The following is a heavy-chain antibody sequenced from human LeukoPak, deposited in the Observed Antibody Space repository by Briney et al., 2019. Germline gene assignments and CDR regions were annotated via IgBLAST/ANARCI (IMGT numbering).Heavy chain of an antibody. Sequence: GRSLRLSCAASGFTFSSYAMHWVRQAPGKGLEWVAAISYDGSNKYSADSVKGRFTISRDNSKNTLYLQMNSLRAEDTAVYYCAKDPNFYYCMDVWGKGTTVTISS. V-gene: IGHV3-30*04. J-gene: IGHJ6*03. CDR3: AKDPNFYYCMDV. CDR1: GFTFSSYA. CDR2: ISYDGSNK.